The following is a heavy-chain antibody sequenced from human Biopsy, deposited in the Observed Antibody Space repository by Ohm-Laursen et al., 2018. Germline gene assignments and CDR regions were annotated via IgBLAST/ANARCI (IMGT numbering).Heavy chain of an antibody. CDR3: ATELLPPGVGGPWLDS. CDR1: GFTVYNNY. D-gene: IGHD3-10*01. Sequence: SLRLSCASSGFTVYNNYLYWVRQAPGTGLEWVSSISASSSYIYYADSVNGRFTVSRDNTKNTLYLQMNSLRAEDTAIYFCATELLPPGVGGPWLDSWGQGTPVTGSS. V-gene: IGHV3-21*06. J-gene: IGHJ5*01. CDR2: ISASSSYI.